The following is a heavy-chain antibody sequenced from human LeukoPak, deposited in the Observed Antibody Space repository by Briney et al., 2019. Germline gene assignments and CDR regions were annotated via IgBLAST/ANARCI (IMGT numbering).Heavy chain of an antibody. Sequence: SETLSLTCAVYGGSFRGYYWSWIRQPPGKGPERTGEINHSGSTNYNPSLKSRVTISVDTSKNQFSLKLSSVTAADTAVYYCARERIAVAGTEHWGQGTLVTVSS. V-gene: IGHV4-34*01. CDR1: GGSFRGYY. D-gene: IGHD6-19*01. CDR2: INHSGST. J-gene: IGHJ1*01. CDR3: ARERIAVAGTEH.